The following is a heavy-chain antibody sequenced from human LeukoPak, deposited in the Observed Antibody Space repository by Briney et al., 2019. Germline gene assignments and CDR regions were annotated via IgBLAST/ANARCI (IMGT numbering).Heavy chain of an antibody. V-gene: IGHV3-21*01. J-gene: IGHJ4*02. CDR1: GFTFSNSA. CDR2: IDYDSSHI. Sequence: KAGGSLRLSCAASGFTFSNSAMNWVRQVPGKGLEWVSSIDYDSSHIYYAASVRGRFTISRDNARNSVYLQMNSLRVEDTAVYYCARDRDDGGFEYWGQGTLVTVSS. CDR3: ARDRDDGGFEY. D-gene: IGHD4-23*01.